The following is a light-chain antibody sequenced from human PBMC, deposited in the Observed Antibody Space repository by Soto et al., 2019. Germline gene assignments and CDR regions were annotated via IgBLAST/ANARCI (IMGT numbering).Light chain of an antibody. CDR3: SSYASSSTIL. CDR1: SSDVGGYNH. V-gene: IGLV2-14*03. Sequence: QSDLTQPASVSGSPGQSITISCTGTSSDVGGYNHVSWYPQHPGKDPKLMSYDVNNRPSGVSNRFSGSKSGNTASLTISGLQAEYEDDYYCSSYASSSTILFGGGTKVTVL. CDR2: DVN. J-gene: IGLJ2*01.